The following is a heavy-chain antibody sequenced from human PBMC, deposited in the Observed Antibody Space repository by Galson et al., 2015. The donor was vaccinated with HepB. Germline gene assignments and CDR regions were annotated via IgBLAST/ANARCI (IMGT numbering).Heavy chain of an antibody. D-gene: IGHD1-26*01. CDR1: GGTFSSYP. Sequence: SVKVSCKASGGTFSSYPISWVRQAPGQGLEWMGGIIPIFGTANYAQKFQGRVTITADESTSTAYMELSSLRSEDTAVYYCARALVGATSWFDPWGQGTLVTVSS. J-gene: IGHJ5*02. V-gene: IGHV1-69*13. CDR2: IIPIFGTA. CDR3: ARALVGATSWFDP.